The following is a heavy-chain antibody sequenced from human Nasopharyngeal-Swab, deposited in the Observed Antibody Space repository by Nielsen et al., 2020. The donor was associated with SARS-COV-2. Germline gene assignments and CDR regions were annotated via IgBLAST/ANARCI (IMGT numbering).Heavy chain of an antibody. CDR1: GFTFSSYA. Sequence: GGSLRLSCAASGFTFSSYAMSWVRQAPGKGLEWVSSISDSGDSTYYADSVKGRFTISRDYSKNTLYLQMNSLRAEDAAVYYRAKGFTGYRSGSYADYWGQGTLVTVSS. CDR3: AKGFTGYRSGSYADY. D-gene: IGHD3-16*01. V-gene: IGHV3-23*01. J-gene: IGHJ4*02. CDR2: ISDSGDST.